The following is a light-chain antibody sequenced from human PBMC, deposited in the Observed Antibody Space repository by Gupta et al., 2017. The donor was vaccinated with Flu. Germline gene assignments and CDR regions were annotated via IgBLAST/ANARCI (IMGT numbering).Light chain of an antibody. V-gene: IGKV1-5*03. CDR2: MSS. Sequence: GGRVTITCRASQSISSWMAWYQVKPGKAPKLLIYMSSSLHSGVPSRFSGSGSGTEFTLSVSSLQPEDFATYFCQQYSSYPLTFGQGTRLE. CDR1: QSISSW. J-gene: IGKJ5*01. CDR3: QQYSSYPLT.